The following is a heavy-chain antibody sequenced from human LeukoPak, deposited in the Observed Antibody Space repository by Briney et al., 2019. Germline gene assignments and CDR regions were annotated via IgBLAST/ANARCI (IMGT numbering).Heavy chain of an antibody. CDR1: GDSVSSNSAA. CDR2: TYYRSKGYN. D-gene: IGHD3-16*01. V-gene: IGHV6-1*01. Sequence: SQTLSLTCAISGDSVSSNSAAWNWIRQSPSRGLEWLGRTYYRSKGYNDYAAAVKSRITTKPDTSNNQFRLQLNSVTPEATAVYYCGRDTFGGGNAGGDIYYFDYWGQGTLVTVSS. CDR3: GRDTFGGGNAGGDIYYFDY. J-gene: IGHJ4*02.